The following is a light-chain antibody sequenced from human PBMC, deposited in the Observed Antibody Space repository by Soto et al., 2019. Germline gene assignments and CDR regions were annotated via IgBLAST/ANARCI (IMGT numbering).Light chain of an antibody. V-gene: IGLV1-40*01. Sequence: QSVLTQPPSVSRAPGQRVTISCTGSSSNIGAGYDVHWYQQLPGTAPKLLIYGNSNRPSGVPDQFSGSKSGTSASLAITGLQAEDEADCYCQSYDSSLSGPVFGGGTKLTVL. CDR1: SSNIGAGYD. J-gene: IGLJ2*01. CDR2: GNS. CDR3: QSYDSSLSGPV.